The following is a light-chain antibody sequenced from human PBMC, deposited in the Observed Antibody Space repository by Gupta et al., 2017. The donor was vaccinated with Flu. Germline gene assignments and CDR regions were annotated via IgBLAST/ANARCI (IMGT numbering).Light chain of an antibody. Sequence: PGTLSWSPGERATLSCRASQSVNNYYLEWAQQKQGQPPRLIIYGASYSVMGTTDRFSGRGEAKDFTLTSTRRENEDVAAYYQQRYSPSGTFGQGTKVEIK. J-gene: IGKJ2*02. CDR3: QRYSPSGT. CDR1: QSVNNYY. CDR2: GAS. V-gene: IGKV3-20*01.